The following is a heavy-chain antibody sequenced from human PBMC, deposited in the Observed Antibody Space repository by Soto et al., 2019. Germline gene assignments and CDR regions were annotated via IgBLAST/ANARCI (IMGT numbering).Heavy chain of an antibody. CDR1: GYTFTSYG. CDR2: ISAYNGNT. D-gene: IGHD3-10*01. CDR3: ARDDLWFGELLPSNYYYGMDV. V-gene: IGHV1-18*04. J-gene: IGHJ6*02. Sequence: ASVKVSCKASGYTFTSYGISWVRQAPGQGLEWMGWISAYNGNTNYAQKLQGRVTMTTDTSTSTAYMELRSLRSDDSAVYYCARDDLWFGELLPSNYYYGMDVWGQGTTVTVSS.